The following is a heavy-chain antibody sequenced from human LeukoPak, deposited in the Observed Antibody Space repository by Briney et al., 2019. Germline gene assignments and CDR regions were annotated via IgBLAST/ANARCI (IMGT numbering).Heavy chain of an antibody. V-gene: IGHV1-69*05. Sequence: SVKVSCRASGGTFSSYAISWVRQAPGQGLEWMGGTIPIFGTANYAQKFQGRVTITTDESTSTAYMELSSLRSEDTAVYYCARSTNYYYYYMDVWGKGTTVTVSS. J-gene: IGHJ6*03. CDR3: ARSTNYYYYYMDV. CDR2: TIPIFGTA. CDR1: GGTFSSYA.